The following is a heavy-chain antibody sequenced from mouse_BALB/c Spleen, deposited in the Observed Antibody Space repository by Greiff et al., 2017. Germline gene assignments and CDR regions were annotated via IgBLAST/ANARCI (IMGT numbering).Heavy chain of an antibody. Sequence: VQLQQSAAELARPGASVKMSCKASGYTFTSYTMHWVKKRPGQGLEWIGYINPSSGYTEYNQKFKDKTTLTADKSSSTAYMQLSSLTSEDSAVYYCARSGIYYDGYWGQGTTLTVSS. J-gene: IGHJ2*01. V-gene: IGHV1-4*02. D-gene: IGHD2-4*01. CDR2: INPSSGYT. CDR3: ARSGIYYDGY. CDR1: GYTFTSYT.